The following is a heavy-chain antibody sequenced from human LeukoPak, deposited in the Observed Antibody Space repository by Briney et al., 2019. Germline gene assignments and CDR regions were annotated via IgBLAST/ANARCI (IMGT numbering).Heavy chain of an antibody. CDR2: IYSGGST. Sequence: GGSLRLSCAASGFTVSSNYMSWVRQAPGKGLEWVSVIYSGGSTYYADSVKGRFTISRDNSKNTLYLQMNSLRAEDMAVYYCARDMYYYDSSGYYHPTFDYWGQGTLVSVSS. CDR3: ARDMYYYDSSGYYHPTFDY. D-gene: IGHD3-22*01. J-gene: IGHJ4*02. CDR1: GFTVSSNY. V-gene: IGHV3-53*01.